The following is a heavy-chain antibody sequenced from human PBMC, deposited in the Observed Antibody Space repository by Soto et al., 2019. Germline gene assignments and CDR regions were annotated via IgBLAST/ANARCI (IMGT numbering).Heavy chain of an antibody. CDR3: ARRSGALYNWFDP. Sequence: QVQLVQSGAEVKKPGSSVKVSCKASGGTFSSYAISWVRQAPGQGLEWMGGIINIFGTANYAQKFQDRVTMTADESTSTAYMEVSGLISQDTAVYYCARRSGALYNWFDPRGQGNTVTVSS. D-gene: IGHD1-26*01. CDR2: IINIFGTA. CDR1: GGTFSSYA. J-gene: IGHJ5*02. V-gene: IGHV1-69*01.